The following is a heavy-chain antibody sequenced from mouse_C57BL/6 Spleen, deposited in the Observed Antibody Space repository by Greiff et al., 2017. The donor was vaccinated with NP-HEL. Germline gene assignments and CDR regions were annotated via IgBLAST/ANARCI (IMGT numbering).Heavy chain of an antibody. V-gene: IGHV1-55*01. CDR1: GYTFTSYW. Sequence: QVQLQQPGAELVKPGASVKMSCKASGYTFTSYWITWVKQRPGQGLEWIGDIYPGSGSNNYNEKFKSKATLTVDTSSSTAYMQLSSLTSEDSAVYYCARVYGSSYEDYAMDYWGQGTSVTVSS. CDR3: ARVYGSSYEDYAMDY. CDR2: IYPGSGSN. D-gene: IGHD1-1*01. J-gene: IGHJ4*01.